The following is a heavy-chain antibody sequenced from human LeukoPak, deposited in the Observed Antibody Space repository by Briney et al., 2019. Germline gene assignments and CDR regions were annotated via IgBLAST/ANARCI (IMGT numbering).Heavy chain of an antibody. V-gene: IGHV1-2*02. Sequence: GASVKVSCKASGYTFTDYFIHWVRQVPGQGPEWMGWIGPKSGDTSYSQKFQGRVTVTRDTPISTAYMDLSRLRFDDTAVYYCGRNRLGKALDIWGQGTMVTVSS. CDR3: GRNRLGKALDI. J-gene: IGHJ3*02. CDR2: IGPKSGDT. CDR1: GYTFTDYF. D-gene: IGHD7-27*01.